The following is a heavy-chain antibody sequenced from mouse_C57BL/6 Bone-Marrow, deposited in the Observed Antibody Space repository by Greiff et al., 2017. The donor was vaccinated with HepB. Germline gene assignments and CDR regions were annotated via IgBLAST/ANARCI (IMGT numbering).Heavy chain of an antibody. J-gene: IGHJ1*03. CDR1: GYTFTSYG. D-gene: IGHD1-2*01. Sequence: VQRVESGAELARPGASVKLSCKASGYTFTSYGISWVKQRTGQGLEWIGEIYPRSGNTYYNEKFKGKTTLTADKSSSTAYMELRSLTSEDSAVYFCARSILRERYFDVWGTGTTVTVSS. V-gene: IGHV1-81*01. CDR2: IYPRSGNT. CDR3: ARSILRERYFDV.